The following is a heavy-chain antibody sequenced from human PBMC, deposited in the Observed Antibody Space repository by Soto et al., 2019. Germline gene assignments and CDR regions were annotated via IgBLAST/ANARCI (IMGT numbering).Heavy chain of an antibody. CDR1: GDSVSSNRAT. CDR2: TYYWSRWYN. Sequence: SQTLSLTCAISGDSVSSNRATWNWIRQSPSRGLEWLGRTYYWSRWYNEYEASVKSRISINPDTSKNQFSLQLNSVTPEDTAVYFCARAGKIAAAGLDYWGLGIPVTVSS. V-gene: IGHV6-1*01. J-gene: IGHJ4*02. D-gene: IGHD6-13*01. CDR3: ARAGKIAAAGLDY.